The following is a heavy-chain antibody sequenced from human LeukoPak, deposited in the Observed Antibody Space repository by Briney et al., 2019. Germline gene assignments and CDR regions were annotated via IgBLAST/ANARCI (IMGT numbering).Heavy chain of an antibody. J-gene: IGHJ4*02. CDR1: GGTFSSYA. V-gene: IGHV1-69*04. CDR3: ARDFYGGDGSFDY. D-gene: IGHD3-10*01. Sequence: SVKVSCKASGGTFSSYAISWVRQAPGQGLEWMGRIIPILGIANYAQKFQGRVTITADKSTSTAYMELSSLRSEDTAVYYCARDFYGGDGSFDYWGQGTLVTVSS. CDR2: IIPILGIA.